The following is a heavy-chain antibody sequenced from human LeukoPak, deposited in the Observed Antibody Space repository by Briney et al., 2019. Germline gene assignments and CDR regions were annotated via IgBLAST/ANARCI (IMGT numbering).Heavy chain of an antibody. D-gene: IGHD1-20*01. CDR1: GFTFSSYA. V-gene: IGHV3-23*01. J-gene: IGHJ4*02. Sequence: PGGSLRLSCAASGFTFSSYAMTWDRQAPGKGLEWVSSVSGSGVNTYYTDSAKGRFTISRDNSKNTLYLQMNSLRAEDTAVYYCARDPGTNWNDLRYFDYWGQGTLVTVSS. CDR2: VSGSGVNT. CDR3: ARDPGTNWNDLRYFDY.